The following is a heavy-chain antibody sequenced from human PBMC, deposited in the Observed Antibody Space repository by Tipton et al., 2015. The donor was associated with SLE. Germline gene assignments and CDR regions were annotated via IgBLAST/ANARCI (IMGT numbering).Heavy chain of an antibody. D-gene: IGHD5-12*01. V-gene: IGHV4-59*11. CDR3: ARGGRVANAFDI. CDR2: IYYSGST. CDR1: GGSISSHY. Sequence: LRLSCTVSGGSISSHYWSWIRQPPGKGLEWIGYIYYSGSTNYNPSLKSRVTISVDTSKNQFSLKLSSVTAADTAVYYCARGGRVANAFDIWGQGTMVTVSS. J-gene: IGHJ3*02.